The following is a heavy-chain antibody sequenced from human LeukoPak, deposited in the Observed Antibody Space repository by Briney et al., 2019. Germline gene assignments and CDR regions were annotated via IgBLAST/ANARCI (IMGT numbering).Heavy chain of an antibody. J-gene: IGHJ4*02. CDR3: ASGEGYFDY. Sequence: GGSLRLSCAASGFTFSSYSMNWVRRAPGRGLEWVSYISSRSSTIYYADSVQGRLTISRNNAKNSLYLQMNSLRDEDTAVYYCASGEGYFDYWGQGTLVTVSS. CDR1: GFTFSSYS. CDR2: ISSRSSTI. V-gene: IGHV3-48*02.